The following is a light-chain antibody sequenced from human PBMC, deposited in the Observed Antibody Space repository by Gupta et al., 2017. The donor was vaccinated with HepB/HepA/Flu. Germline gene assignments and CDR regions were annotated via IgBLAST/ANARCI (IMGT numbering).Light chain of an antibody. CDR3: QQRYSTPLT. CDR1: QSISNY. CDR2: AAS. J-gene: IGKJ4*01. Sequence: DIQMTQSPSSLSASVGDRVTITCRASQSISNYLNWYQQKPGKAPKLLIFAASTLQSGVPSGFSGSGSGTDFTLTINSRQPEDSATYYGQQRYSTPLTLGGGTKVEVK. V-gene: IGKV1-39*01.